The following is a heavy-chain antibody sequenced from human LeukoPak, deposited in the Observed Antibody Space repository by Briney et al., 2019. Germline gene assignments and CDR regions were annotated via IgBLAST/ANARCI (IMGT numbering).Heavy chain of an antibody. J-gene: IGHJ3*02. CDR1: GFTFSSYA. Sequence: PGGSLRLSCAASGFTFSSYAMHWVRQAPGKGLEWVAVISYDGSNKYYADSVKGRFTISRDNSKNTLYLQMNSLRAEDTAVYYCARDSRYYDSSGTDAFDIWGQGTMVTVSS. CDR3: ARDSRYYDSSGTDAFDI. D-gene: IGHD3-22*01. V-gene: IGHV3-30-3*01. CDR2: ISYDGSNK.